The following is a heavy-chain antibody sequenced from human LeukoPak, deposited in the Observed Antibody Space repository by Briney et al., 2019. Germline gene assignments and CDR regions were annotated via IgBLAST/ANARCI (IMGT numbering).Heavy chain of an antibody. CDR2: IWYDGSNK. V-gene: IGHV3-33*06. CDR1: GFTFSSYG. J-gene: IGHJ6*03. D-gene: IGHD5-24*01. Sequence: GGSLRLSCAASGFTFSSYGMHWVRQAPGKGLEWVAVIWYDGSNKYYADSVKGRFTISRDNSKNTLYLQMNSLRAEDTAVYYCAKGPRRLDGYSYYYYYYMDVWGKGTTVTVSS. CDR3: AKGPRRLDGYSYYYYYYMDV.